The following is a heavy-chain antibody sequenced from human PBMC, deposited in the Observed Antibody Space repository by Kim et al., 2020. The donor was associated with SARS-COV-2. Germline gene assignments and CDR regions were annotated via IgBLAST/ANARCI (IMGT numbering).Heavy chain of an antibody. D-gene: IGHD3-10*01. CDR3: AQSWGGDY. J-gene: IGHJ4*02. V-gene: IGHV3-49*04. CDR1: GFSFGDYA. Sequence: GGSLRLSCTASGFSFGDYAMSWVRQAPGKELEWISLIRNKAYGGTTGYAASVEGRFTISRDDSKNIAYLQMNSLKTEDTAVYYCAQSWGGDYWGQGTLVTVSS. CDR2: IRNKAYGGTT.